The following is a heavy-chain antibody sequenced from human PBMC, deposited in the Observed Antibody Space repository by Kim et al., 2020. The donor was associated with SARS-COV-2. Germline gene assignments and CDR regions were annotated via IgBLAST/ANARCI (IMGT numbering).Heavy chain of an antibody. Sequence: ASVKVSCTAFGYTFTGYYMHWVRQAPGQGLEWMGWINPNTGATNYAQQLQGRVTMTRDTSISTAYMEVSRLRSDDTAVYFCARQAYYGSGSPPSGYWGQGTLVIVSS. J-gene: IGHJ4*02. CDR2: INPNTGAT. CDR1: GYTFTGYY. V-gene: IGHV1-2*02. D-gene: IGHD3-10*01. CDR3: ARQAYYGSGSPPSGY.